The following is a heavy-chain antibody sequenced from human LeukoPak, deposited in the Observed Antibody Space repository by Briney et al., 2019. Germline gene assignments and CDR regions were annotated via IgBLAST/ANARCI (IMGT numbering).Heavy chain of an antibody. CDR1: GGTFSSYA. CDR3: ARTSSGWYEGNHLGY. Sequence: ASVKVSCKASGGTFSSYAISWVRQAPGQGLEWMGRIILIFGIANYAQKFQGRVTITADKSTSTAYMELSSLRSEDTAVYYCARTSSGWYEGNHLGYWGQGTLVTVSS. D-gene: IGHD6-19*01. J-gene: IGHJ4*02. V-gene: IGHV1-69*04. CDR2: IILIFGIA.